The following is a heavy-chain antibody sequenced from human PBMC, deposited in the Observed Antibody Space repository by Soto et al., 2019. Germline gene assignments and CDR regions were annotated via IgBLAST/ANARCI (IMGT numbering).Heavy chain of an antibody. V-gene: IGHV1-69*13. CDR2: IIPIFGTA. Sequence: ASVKVSCKASGGTFSSYAISWVRQAPGQGLEWMGGIIPIFGTANYAQKFQGRVTITADESTSTAYMELSSLRPEDTAVYYCARDLVGPDDYWGQGTLVTVSS. D-gene: IGHD1-26*01. J-gene: IGHJ4*02. CDR3: ARDLVGPDDY. CDR1: GGTFSSYA.